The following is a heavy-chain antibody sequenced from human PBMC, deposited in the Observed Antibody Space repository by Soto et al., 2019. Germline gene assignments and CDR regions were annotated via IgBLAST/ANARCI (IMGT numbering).Heavy chain of an antibody. CDR3: AREEGKHSGYDYFDY. D-gene: IGHD5-12*01. V-gene: IGHV1-69*13. CDR2: IIPIFGTA. J-gene: IGHJ4*02. CDR1: GGTFSSYA. Sequence: ASVKVSCKASGGTFSSYAISWVRQAPGQGLEWMGGIIPIFGTANYAQKFQGRVTITADESTSTAYMELSSLRSEDTAVYYCAREEGKHSGYDYFDYWGQGTLVTVSS.